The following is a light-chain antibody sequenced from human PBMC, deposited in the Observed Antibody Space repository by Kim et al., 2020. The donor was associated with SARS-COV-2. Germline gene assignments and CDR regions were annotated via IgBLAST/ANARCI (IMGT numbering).Light chain of an antibody. CDR2: EVP. V-gene: IGLV2-8*01. Sequence: GQSVTTSCTGTSGDVGGYTYVSWYQQHPRKAPKLIIYEVPKRPSGVPDRFSGSKSGNTASLTVSGLQAEDEADYYCSSYAGSNNYVFGTGTKVTVL. CDR3: SSYAGSNNYV. CDR1: SGDVGGYTY. J-gene: IGLJ1*01.